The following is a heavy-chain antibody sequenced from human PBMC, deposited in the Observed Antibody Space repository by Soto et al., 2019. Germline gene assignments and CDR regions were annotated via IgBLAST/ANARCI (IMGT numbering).Heavy chain of an antibody. CDR1: GFTFDDYA. CDR2: ISWNSGSI. Sequence: EVQLVESGGGLVQPGRSLRLSCAASGFTFDDYAMHWVRQAPGKGLEWVSGISWNSGSIRYADSVKGRFTISRDNAKNSLYLQMNSLRAEDTALYYCAKDRPLDDGDYWNYYYYMDGWCKGTTVTVSS. V-gene: IGHV3-9*01. J-gene: IGHJ6*03. CDR3: AKDRPLDDGDYWNYYYYMDG. D-gene: IGHD4-17*01.